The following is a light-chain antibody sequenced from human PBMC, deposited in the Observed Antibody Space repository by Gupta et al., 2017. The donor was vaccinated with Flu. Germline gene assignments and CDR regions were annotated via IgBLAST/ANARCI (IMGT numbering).Light chain of an antibody. CDR3: MQSLQFPLT. CDR2: LGS. CDR1: QSLLRNGYNY. V-gene: IGKV2-28*01. J-gene: IGKJ4*01. Sequence: DIVMTQSPLSLPVTPGEPASISGRSSQSLLRNGYNYLNWYLQRPGQSPQVLVYLGSSRASGVPDRFTGSGSGTDFTLTIANVEAEDVGVYYCMQSLQFPLTFGGGTRVEIK.